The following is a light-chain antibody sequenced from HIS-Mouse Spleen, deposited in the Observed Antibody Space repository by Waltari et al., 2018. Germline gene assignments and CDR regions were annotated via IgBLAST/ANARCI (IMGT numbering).Light chain of an antibody. Sequence: SYELTQPPSVSVSPGQTARITCSGDALPTKSAYCYQQKSGQAPVLVISEDSKRPSGIPERFSGSSSGTMATLTISGAQVEDEADYYCYSTDSSGNHRVFGGGTKLTVL. J-gene: IGLJ2*01. CDR2: EDS. CDR3: YSTDSSGNHRV. V-gene: IGLV3-10*01. CDR1: ALPTKS.